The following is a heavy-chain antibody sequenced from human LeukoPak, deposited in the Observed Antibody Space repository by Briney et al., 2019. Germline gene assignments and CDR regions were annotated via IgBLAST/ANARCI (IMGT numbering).Heavy chain of an antibody. Sequence: PGGSLTLSCAASGFTFSLYWMHWLRQGPGKGLMWVSRLNEDGSTADYADSVKGRFTMSRDNAKGKVFLEMRSLTVEDTAIYFCVRERIYYSDLAYKERENFDPWGRGTLVTVSS. J-gene: IGHJ5*02. V-gene: IGHV3-74*01. CDR3: VRERIYYSDLAYKERENFDP. CDR2: LNEDGSTA. D-gene: IGHD1-26*01. CDR1: GFTFSLYW.